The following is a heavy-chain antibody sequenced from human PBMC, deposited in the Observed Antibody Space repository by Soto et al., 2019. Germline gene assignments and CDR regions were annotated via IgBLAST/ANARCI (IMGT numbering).Heavy chain of an antibody. V-gene: IGHV3-11*01. CDR3: ARAYVDADLVGAFHI. CDR1: GFTFSDYY. D-gene: IGHD5-18*01. Sequence: XGSLSLSCGASGFTFSDYYMSWIRQAPGKGLEWISYISYNGNTIYYADSVKGRFTISRDNAKTSLYLQMNSLRAEDTAIYYCARAYVDADLVGAFHIWGQGTMVTVSS. J-gene: IGHJ3*02. CDR2: ISYNGNTI.